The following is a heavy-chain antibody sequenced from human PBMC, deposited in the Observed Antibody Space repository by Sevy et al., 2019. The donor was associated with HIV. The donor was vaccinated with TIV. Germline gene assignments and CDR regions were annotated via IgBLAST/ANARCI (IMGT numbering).Heavy chain of an antibody. Sequence: SETLSLTCTVSGGSISSGDYYWSWIRQPPGKGLEWIGYMYYSGSTYYNPSLKSRVTISVDTSKNQFSLKLSSVPAADTAVYYCVRDQICGVVNGGAYWGQGTLVTVSS. J-gene: IGHJ4*02. CDR3: VRDQICGVVNGGAY. CDR2: MYYSGST. CDR1: GGSISSGDYY. D-gene: IGHD3-3*01. V-gene: IGHV4-30-4*01.